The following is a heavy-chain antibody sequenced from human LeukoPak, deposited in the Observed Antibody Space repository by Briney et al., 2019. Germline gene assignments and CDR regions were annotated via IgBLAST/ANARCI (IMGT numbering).Heavy chain of an antibody. CDR3: AGRVAAASKKVDYFDY. CDR2: IYYSGST. CDR1: GGSISSYY. D-gene: IGHD6-13*01. Sequence: PSETLSLTCTVSGGSISSYYWSWIRQPPGKGLEWIGYIYYSGSTNYNPSLKSRVTISVDTSKNQFSLKLSSVTAADTAVYYCAGRVAAASKKVDYFDYWGQGTLVTVSS. V-gene: IGHV4-59*08. J-gene: IGHJ4*02.